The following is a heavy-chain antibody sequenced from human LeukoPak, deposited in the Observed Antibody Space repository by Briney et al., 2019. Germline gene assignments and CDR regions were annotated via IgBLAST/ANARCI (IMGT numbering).Heavy chain of an antibody. CDR1: GGAIGSDGYY. V-gene: IGHV4-31*03. J-gene: IGHJ4*02. CDR2: IYYSGSA. Sequence: SEALSLTCSVSGGAIGSDGYYWNWIRQHPGKGLEWIGYIYYSGSASYNPSLKSRVTISVDTSKNQFSLRLSSVTAADTAVYYCARGSYYGFSGDSWGQGSLVTVSS. CDR3: ARGSYYGFSGDS. D-gene: IGHD3-10*01.